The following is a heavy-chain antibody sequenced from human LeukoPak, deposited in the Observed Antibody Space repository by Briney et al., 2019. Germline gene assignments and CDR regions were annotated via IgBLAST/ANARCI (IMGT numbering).Heavy chain of an antibody. J-gene: IGHJ4*02. Sequence: SETLSHTCTVSGGSVSSTSYYWGWIRQPPGKGLEWIGSIYYSGSTHYNSSLKSRLTISVDTSKNQFSLKLSTVTAADTAVYYCARLAIRYFDWNAWYFDSWGQGTLVTVSS. D-gene: IGHD3-9*01. V-gene: IGHV4-39*01. CDR3: ARLAIRYFDWNAWYFDS. CDR1: GGSVSSTSYY. CDR2: IYYSGST.